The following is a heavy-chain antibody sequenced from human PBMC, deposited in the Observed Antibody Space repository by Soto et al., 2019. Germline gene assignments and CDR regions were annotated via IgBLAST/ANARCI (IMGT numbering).Heavy chain of an antibody. D-gene: IGHD3-22*01. CDR3: AKGNWEYSSGYYYGFDY. Sequence: EVQLLESGGGLVQPGGSLRLSCAASGFTFSSYAMSWVRQAPGKGLEWVSAISGSGGSTYYADSVKGRFTISRDNSKNTLYLQMNSLRAEDTAVYYCAKGNWEYSSGYYYGFDYWGQGTLVTVSS. CDR1: GFTFSSYA. CDR2: ISGSGGST. J-gene: IGHJ4*02. V-gene: IGHV3-23*01.